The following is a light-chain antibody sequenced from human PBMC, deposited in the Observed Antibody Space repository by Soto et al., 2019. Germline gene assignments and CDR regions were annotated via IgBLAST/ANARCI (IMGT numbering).Light chain of an antibody. CDR2: EVS. CDR1: SSDVGNYNY. CDR3: SSFTSSRAYV. J-gene: IGLJ1*01. V-gene: IGLV2-14*01. Sequence: QSVLTXPASVSGSPGQSITISCTGTSSDVGNYNYVSWYQQQSCKAPKLIIYEVSNRPSGVSNRFSGSKSGNTASLTISGLQAEDEADYYCSSFTSSRAYVFGIGTKVTVL.